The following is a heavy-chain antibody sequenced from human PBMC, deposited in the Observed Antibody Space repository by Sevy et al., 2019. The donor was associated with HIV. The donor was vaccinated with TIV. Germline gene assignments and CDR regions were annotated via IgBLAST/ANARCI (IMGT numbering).Heavy chain of an antibody. CDR3: HGDYDSSQLASYYYYGMDV. J-gene: IGHJ6*02. D-gene: IGHD3-22*01. CDR1: GFTFSTYA. Sequence: GGSLRLSCAASGFTFSTYAMTWVRQAPGKGLEWVSLISGSGGSTYYADSVKGRFTISRDNSKNTLYLQMNSLRAEDTAVYYCHGDYDSSQLASYYYYGMDVWGQGTTVTVSS. V-gene: IGHV3-23*01. CDR2: ISGSGGST.